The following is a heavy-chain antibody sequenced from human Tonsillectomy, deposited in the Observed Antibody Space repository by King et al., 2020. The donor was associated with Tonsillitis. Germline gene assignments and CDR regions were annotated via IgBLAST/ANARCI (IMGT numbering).Heavy chain of an antibody. V-gene: IGHV4-61*02. J-gene: IGHJ2*01. CDR3: VRQYTNSWYWNWYFDL. D-gene: IGHD1-1*01. CDR2: IYASGGT. CDR1: GASISSGTYY. Sequence: LQLQESGPGLVKPAQTVSLTCTVSGASISSGTYYWTWVRQPAGKGLEWIGRIYASGGTDYNPSLKSRVSMSVDTSKNQFSVTLTSVTAADTAVYYCVRQYTNSWYWNWYFDLWGRGTLVTVSP.